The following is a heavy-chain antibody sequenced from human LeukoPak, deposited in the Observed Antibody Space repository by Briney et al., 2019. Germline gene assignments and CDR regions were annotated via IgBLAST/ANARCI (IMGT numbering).Heavy chain of an antibody. CDR3: ARAGYCSSTSCYHDWFDP. CDR2: ISAYNGNT. V-gene: IGHV1-18*01. Sequence: ASVKVSCKASGYTFTSYGISWVRQAPGQGLEWMGWISAYNGNTNYAQKLQGRVTITTDTSTSTAYMELRSLRSDDTAVYYCARAGYCSSTSCYHDWFDPWGQGTLVTVSS. J-gene: IGHJ5*02. D-gene: IGHD2-2*01. CDR1: GYTFTSYG.